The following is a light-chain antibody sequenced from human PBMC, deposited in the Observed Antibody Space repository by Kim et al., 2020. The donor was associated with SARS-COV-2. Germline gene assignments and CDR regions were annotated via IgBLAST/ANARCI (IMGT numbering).Light chain of an antibody. J-gene: IGLJ2*01. CDR2: DKN. Sequence: VALGQTVRITCQEDSLRPYYATWYQQKPGQAPILVIYDKNNRPSGIPDRFSGSSSGNTASLTITGTQAGDEAEYYCNSRDSNDNVVFGGGTQLTVL. V-gene: IGLV3-19*01. CDR1: SLRPYY. CDR3: NSRDSNDNVV.